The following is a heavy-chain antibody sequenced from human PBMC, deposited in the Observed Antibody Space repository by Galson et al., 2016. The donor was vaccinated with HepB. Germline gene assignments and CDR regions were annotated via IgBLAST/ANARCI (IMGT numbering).Heavy chain of an antibody. CDR3: AREYRGGWFDY. CDR2: IYPSGGST. Sequence: SVKVSCKASGYTFTTYYLHWVRQAPGQGLEWMGVIYPSGGSTTSAQQFQGRVTMTRDTSTSTVYMELNSLRSEDTAVYYCAREYRGGWFDYWGQGTLVTVSS. CDR1: GYTFTTYY. J-gene: IGHJ4*02. D-gene: IGHD1-26*01. V-gene: IGHV1-46*01.